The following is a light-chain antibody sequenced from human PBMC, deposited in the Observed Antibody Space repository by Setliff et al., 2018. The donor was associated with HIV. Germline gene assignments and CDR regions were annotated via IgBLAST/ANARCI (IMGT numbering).Light chain of an antibody. Sequence: DIQMTQSPSSLSASVGDRVTITCRASQSISTFLNWHQQKPGKAPQLLIYAASTLQSGVPSRFSGSGSGTDFSLTISSLQTEDFATYYCQESYSTPVFTFGPGTKVDIK. CDR2: AAS. CDR3: QESYSTPVFT. V-gene: IGKV1-39*01. J-gene: IGKJ3*01. CDR1: QSISTF.